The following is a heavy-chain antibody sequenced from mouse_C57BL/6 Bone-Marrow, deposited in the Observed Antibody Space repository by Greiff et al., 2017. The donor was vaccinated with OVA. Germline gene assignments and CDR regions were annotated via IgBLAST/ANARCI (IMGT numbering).Heavy chain of an antibody. D-gene: IGHD5-5*01. J-gene: IGHJ3*01. V-gene: IGHV1-4*01. CDR2: INPSSGYT. Sequence: QVQLKESGAELARPGASVKMSCKASGYTFTSYTMHWVKQRPGQGLEWIGYINPSSGYTKYNQKFKDKATLTADKSSSTAYMQLSSLTSEDSAVYYCARGGLPFAWFAYWGQGTLVTVSA. CDR1: GYTFTSYT. CDR3: ARGGLPFAWFAY.